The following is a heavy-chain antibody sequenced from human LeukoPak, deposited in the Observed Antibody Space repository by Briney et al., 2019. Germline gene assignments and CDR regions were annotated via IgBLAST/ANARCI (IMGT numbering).Heavy chain of an antibody. Sequence: SVKVSCKASGGTFSSYAISWVRQAPGQGPEWMGGIIPIFGTANYAQKFQGRVTITADESTSTAYMELSSLRSEDTAVYYCARSRDSNTQSDYWGQGTLVTVSS. V-gene: IGHV1-69*13. J-gene: IGHJ4*02. D-gene: IGHD2-2*02. CDR1: GGTFSSYA. CDR3: ARSRDSNTQSDY. CDR2: IIPIFGTA.